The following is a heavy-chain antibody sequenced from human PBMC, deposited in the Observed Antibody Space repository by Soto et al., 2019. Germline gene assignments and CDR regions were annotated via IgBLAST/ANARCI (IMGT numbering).Heavy chain of an antibody. J-gene: IGHJ4*02. CDR2: IHRGGDT. D-gene: IGHD2-21*01. CDR1: GFSVSRNY. CDR3: PTNPAGGDVGEDY. Sequence: EVQLVESGGDLIQPGGSLRLSCAASGFSVSRNYMNWVRQAPGKVLEWVSIIHRGGDTYYADSVMGRFTISRDNSRNTRYLQLSTLRVEDTAVYYCPTNPAGGDVGEDYWGQGILVTVSS. V-gene: IGHV3-53*01.